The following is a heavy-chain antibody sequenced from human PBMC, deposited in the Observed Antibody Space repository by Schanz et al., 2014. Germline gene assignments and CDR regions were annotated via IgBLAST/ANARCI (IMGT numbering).Heavy chain of an antibody. D-gene: IGHD6-6*01. Sequence: EVQLVESGGGLVKPGESLRLSCAASGFIFSAYTMNWVRQAPGKGLEWVSSISSTSSYIFYADSVKGRFTISRDKAKNSLYLQMNSLRAEDTAVYYCVPMSIAAHWGQGTLVTVSS. J-gene: IGHJ4*02. V-gene: IGHV3-21*01. CDR1: GFIFSAYT. CDR2: ISSTSSYI. CDR3: VPMSIAAH.